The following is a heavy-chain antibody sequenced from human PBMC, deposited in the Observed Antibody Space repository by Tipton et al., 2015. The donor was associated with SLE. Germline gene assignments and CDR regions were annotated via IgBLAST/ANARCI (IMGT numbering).Heavy chain of an antibody. CDR3: ATHTVDYFRSGYSRSFHS. D-gene: IGHD3-3*01. V-gene: IGHV4-34*08. J-gene: IGHJ3*02. CDR2: IDHSGDT. CDR1: GFIFSTYW. Sequence: LRLSCAASGFIFSTYWMSWVRQAPGKGLEWVGQIDHSGDTNYNPSVESRVTISVDTSKNQFSLKLSSVTAADTAIYYCATHTVDYFRSGYSRSFHSWGQGTMVTVSS.